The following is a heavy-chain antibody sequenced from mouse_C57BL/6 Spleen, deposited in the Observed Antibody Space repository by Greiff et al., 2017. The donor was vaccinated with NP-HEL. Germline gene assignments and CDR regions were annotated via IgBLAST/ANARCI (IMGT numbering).Heavy chain of an antibody. CDR1: GFSLTSYG. D-gene: IGHD1-1*01. CDR3: ARHESRYYYGGAMDY. CDR2: IWSDGST. V-gene: IGHV2-6-1*01. J-gene: IGHJ4*01. Sequence: VKLMESGPGLVAPSQSLSITCTVSGFSLTSYGVHWVRQPPGKGLEWLVVIWSDGSTTYNSALKSSLSISKDNSKSQVFLKMNSLQTDDTAMYYCARHESRYYYGGAMDYWGQGTSVTVSS.